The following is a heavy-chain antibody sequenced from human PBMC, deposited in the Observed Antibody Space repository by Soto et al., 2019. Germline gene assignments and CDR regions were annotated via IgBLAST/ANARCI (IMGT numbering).Heavy chain of an antibody. Sequence: QVQLVESGGGVVQPGRSLRLSCAASGFKFRDYGMHWVRQAPGKGLKWVAVLSYDGGERYYADSVKGRFTVSRDNSKNTLYLQMDSLRPEDTATYYCTTPVGADGHDYCGQGAVVTVSS. CDR1: GFKFRDYG. CDR2: LSYDGGER. CDR3: TTPVGADGHDY. V-gene: IGHV3-30*03. D-gene: IGHD1-26*01. J-gene: IGHJ4*02.